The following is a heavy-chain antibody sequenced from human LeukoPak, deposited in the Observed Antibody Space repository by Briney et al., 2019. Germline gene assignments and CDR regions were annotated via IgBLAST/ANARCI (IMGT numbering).Heavy chain of an antibody. V-gene: IGHV3-53*01. Sequence: GGSLRLSCATSGFTFSSYEMNWVRQPPGKGLEWVSLFYGGGNTAYADSVRGRFTISRDNSKNTLYLQMNSLRAEDTAVYYCAKYSANWYLDYWGQGARVTVSS. J-gene: IGHJ4*02. D-gene: IGHD6-6*01. CDR1: GFTFSSYE. CDR3: AKYSANWYLDY. CDR2: FYGGGNT.